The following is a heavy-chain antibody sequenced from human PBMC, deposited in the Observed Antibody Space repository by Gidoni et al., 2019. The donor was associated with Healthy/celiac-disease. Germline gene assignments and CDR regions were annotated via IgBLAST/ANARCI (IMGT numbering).Heavy chain of an antibody. J-gene: IGHJ6*03. CDR3: AKSPSDPTPYYYDMDV. CDR1: GFTFSSDA. Sequence: EVQLFESGGGLVQPGGSLRLSCAASGFTFSSDAMSWVRQAPGKGLEWVSAISGSGGSTYYADSVKGRFTISRDNSKNTLYLQMNSLRAEDTAVYYCAKSPSDPTPYYYDMDVWGKGTTVTVSS. CDR2: ISGSGGST. V-gene: IGHV3-23*01.